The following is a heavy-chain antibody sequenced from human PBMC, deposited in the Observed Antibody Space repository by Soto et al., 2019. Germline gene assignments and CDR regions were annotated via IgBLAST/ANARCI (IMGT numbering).Heavy chain of an antibody. CDR1: GFTFSSYG. Sequence: QVQLVESGGGVVQPGRSLRLSCAASGFTFSSYGMHWVRQAPGKGLEWVAVIWYDGSNKYYADSVKGRFTISRDNSKNTLYLQMNSLRAEDTAVYYCARDLGLWAGWMDVWGQGTTVTVSS. CDR3: ARDLGLWAGWMDV. J-gene: IGHJ6*02. D-gene: IGHD3-10*01. CDR2: IWYDGSNK. V-gene: IGHV3-33*01.